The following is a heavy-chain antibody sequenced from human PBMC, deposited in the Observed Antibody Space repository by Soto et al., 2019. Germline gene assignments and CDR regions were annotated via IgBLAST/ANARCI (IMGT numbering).Heavy chain of an antibody. D-gene: IGHD6-13*01. J-gene: IGHJ4*02. CDR2: ISSSSSYI. V-gene: IGHV3-21*01. CDR3: ARDHLDSSSWSTADY. CDR1: GFPFNIYT. Sequence: LRLSCAASGFPFNIYTMNWVRQAPGKGLEWVSSISSSSSYIYYADSVKGRFTISRDNAKNSLYLQMNSLRAEDTAVYYCARDHLDSSSWSTADYWGQGTLVTVSS.